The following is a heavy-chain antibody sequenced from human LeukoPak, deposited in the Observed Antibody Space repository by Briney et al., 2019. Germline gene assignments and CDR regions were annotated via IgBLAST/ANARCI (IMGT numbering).Heavy chain of an antibody. CDR1: GYTFTGYD. J-gene: IGHJ5*02. CDR2: MNPNSGNT. D-gene: IGHD6-25*01. Sequence: APVKVSCKASGYTFTGYDINWVRQATGQGLEWMGWMNPNSGNTGYAQKFQGRVTITRNTSISTAYMELSSLRSEDTAVYYCAREAADGWFDPWGQGTLVTVSS. V-gene: IGHV1-8*03. CDR3: AREAADGWFDP.